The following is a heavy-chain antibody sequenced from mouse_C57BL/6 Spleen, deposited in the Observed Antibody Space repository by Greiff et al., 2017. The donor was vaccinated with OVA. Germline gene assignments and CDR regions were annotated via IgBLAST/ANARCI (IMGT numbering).Heavy chain of an antibody. CDR2: INPSNGGT. CDR1: GYTFTSYW. D-gene: IGHD1-2*01. J-gene: IGHJ4*01. V-gene: IGHV1-53*01. Sequence: QVQLQQPGTELVKPGASVKLSCTASGYTFTSYWMHWVKQRPGQGLEWIGKINPSNGGTNYNEKFKSKATLTVDKSSSTAYMQLSSLTSEDSAVYYCARSHYGYAMDYWGQGTSVTVSS. CDR3: ARSHYGYAMDY.